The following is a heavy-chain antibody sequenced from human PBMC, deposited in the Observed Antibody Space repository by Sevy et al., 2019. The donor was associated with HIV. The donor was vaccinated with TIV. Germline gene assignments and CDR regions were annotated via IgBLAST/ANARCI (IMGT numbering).Heavy chain of an antibody. CDR1: GFTFSKYW. V-gene: IGHV3-7*01. J-gene: IGHJ4*02. CDR2: IKLDAGQK. CDR3: ARDDGNYYFHY. D-gene: IGHD1-7*01. Sequence: GEPLRLSCAASGFTFSKYWMGWVRQAPGKGLEWVANIKLDAGQKYYVDSVKGRFTISRDNAKNSLYLQMNSLRAEDTAVYFCARDDGNYYFHYWGQGTLVTVSS.